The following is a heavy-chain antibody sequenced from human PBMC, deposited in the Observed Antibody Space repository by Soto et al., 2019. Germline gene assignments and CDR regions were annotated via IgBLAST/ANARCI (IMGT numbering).Heavy chain of an antibody. D-gene: IGHD6-13*01. CDR1: GFTFSSYA. J-gene: IGHJ4*02. Sequence: EVQLLESGGGLVQPGGSLRLSCAASGFTFSSYAMSWVRQAPGKGLEWVSAISGSGGSTYYADSVKGRFTISRDNSKHTLYLQMNSLRAEDTAVYYCARLATARGSWYHYFDYWAQGTLVTVSS. CDR2: ISGSGGST. CDR3: ARLATARGSWYHYFDY. V-gene: IGHV3-23*01.